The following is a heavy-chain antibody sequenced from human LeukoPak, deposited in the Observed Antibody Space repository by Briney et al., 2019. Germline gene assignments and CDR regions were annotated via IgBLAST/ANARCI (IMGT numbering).Heavy chain of an antibody. CDR2: INPSGGST. CDR3: ARGVNPYPPDAFDI. V-gene: IGHV1-46*02. CDR1: GGTFNNRV. Sequence: GASVKVSCTASGGTFNNRVISWVRQAPGQGLEWMGIINPSGGSTSYAQKFQGRVTMTRDTSTSTVYMELSSLRSEDTAVYYCARGVNPYPPDAFDIWGQGTMVTVSS. J-gene: IGHJ3*02.